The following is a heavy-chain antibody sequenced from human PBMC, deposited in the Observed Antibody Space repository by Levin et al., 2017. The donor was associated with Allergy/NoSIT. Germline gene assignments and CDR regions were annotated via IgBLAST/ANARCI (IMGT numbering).Heavy chain of an antibody. D-gene: IGHD3-22*01. CDR2: ISYDGSNK. J-gene: IGHJ3*02. CDR1: GFTFSSYG. CDR3: AKGGVTMIVHDAFDI. Sequence: GGSLRLSCAASGFTFSSYGMHWVRQAPGKGLEWVAVISYDGSNKYYADSVKGRFTISRDNSKNTLYLQMNSLRAEDTAVYYCAKGGVTMIVHDAFDIWGQGTMVTVSS. V-gene: IGHV3-30*18.